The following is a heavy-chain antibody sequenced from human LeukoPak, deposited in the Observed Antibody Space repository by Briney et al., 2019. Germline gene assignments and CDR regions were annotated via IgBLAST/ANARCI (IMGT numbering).Heavy chain of an antibody. CDR2: MNPNSGNT. V-gene: IGHV1-8*01. D-gene: IGHD3-10*01. Sequence: GASVKVSCKASGYTFTSYDINWVRQATGQGLEWMGWMNPNSGNTGYAQKFQGRVTMTRNTSISTAYMELSSLRSEDTAVYYCATGITMVRGVINYWGQGTLVTVSS. CDR1: GYTFTSYD. J-gene: IGHJ4*02. CDR3: ATGITMVRGVINY.